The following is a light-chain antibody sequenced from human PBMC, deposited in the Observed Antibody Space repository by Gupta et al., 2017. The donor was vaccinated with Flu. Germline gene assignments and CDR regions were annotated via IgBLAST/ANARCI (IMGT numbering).Light chain of an antibody. J-gene: IGKJ4*01. CDR3: QQYGSSPLT. CDR1: QSVRSSY. CDR2: GAS. Sequence: GTLSLSPGERATRSCRASQSVRSSYLAWYQQKPGQAPRLLIYGASSRATGIPDRFSGSGSGTXFTLTIXRLEPEDFAVYYCQQYGSSPLTFGXGTKVEIK. V-gene: IGKV3-20*01.